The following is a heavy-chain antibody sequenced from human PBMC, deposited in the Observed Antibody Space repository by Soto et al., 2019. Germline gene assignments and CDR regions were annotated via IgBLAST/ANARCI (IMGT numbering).Heavy chain of an antibody. V-gene: IGHV3-11*01. J-gene: IGHJ4*02. CDR3: ARYTRVADS. CDR2: ISGSGSDI. Sequence: QVQLVESGGGLVKPGESLRLSCAASGFSFSDNYMSWIRQAPGKGPELVSYISGSGSDINHADSVRGRFTTSRDNAKKSLYLQMNSRRVEDTAVYYCARYTRVADSWGQGTLVTVSS. CDR1: GFSFSDNY.